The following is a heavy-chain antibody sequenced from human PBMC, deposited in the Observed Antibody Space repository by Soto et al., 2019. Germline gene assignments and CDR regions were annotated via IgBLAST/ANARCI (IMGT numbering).Heavy chain of an antibody. J-gene: IGHJ4*02. CDR2: IIPIFGTA. V-gene: IGHV1-69*13. CDR1: GGTFSSYA. CDR3: ASRVGATTQSYFDY. D-gene: IGHD1-26*01. Sequence: RASVKVSCKASGGTFSSYAISWVRQAPGQGLEWMGGIIPIFGTANYAQKFQGRVTITADESTSTAYMELSSLRSEDTAVYYCASRVGATTQSYFDYWGQGTLVTVSS.